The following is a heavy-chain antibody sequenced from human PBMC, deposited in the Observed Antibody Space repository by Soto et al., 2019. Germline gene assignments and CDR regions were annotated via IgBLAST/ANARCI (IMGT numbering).Heavy chain of an antibody. CDR2: IYYSGST. V-gene: IGHV4-31*03. CDR1: GGSISSGGYN. CDR3: ARDMNGVLGMGH. J-gene: IGHJ4*02. D-gene: IGHD2-8*01. Sequence: QVQLQESGPGLVKPSQTLSLTCTVSGGSISSGGYNWSWIRQHPGKGLEWIGYIYYSGSTYYNPSLKSRVTISVDTSKNQFSLKLSSVTAADTAVYYCARDMNGVLGMGHWGQGTLVTVSS.